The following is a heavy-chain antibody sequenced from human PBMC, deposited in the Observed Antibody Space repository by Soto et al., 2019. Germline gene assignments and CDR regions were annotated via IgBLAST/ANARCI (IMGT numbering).Heavy chain of an antibody. CDR1: GGSISSSSYY. CDR2: IYYSGST. Sequence: QLQLQESGPGLVKPSETLSLTCTVSGGSISSSSYYWGWIRQPPGKGLEWIGSIYYSGSTYYNPSHKSRVTIVVDTSKNQFSLMLSSVPAADTAVYYCARRGGVAAASWGYWGQGTLVTVSS. D-gene: IGHD6-13*01. CDR3: ARRGGVAAASWGY. J-gene: IGHJ4*02. V-gene: IGHV4-39*01.